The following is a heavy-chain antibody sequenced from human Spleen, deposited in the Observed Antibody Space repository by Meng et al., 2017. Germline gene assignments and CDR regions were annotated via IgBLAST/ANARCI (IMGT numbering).Heavy chain of an antibody. D-gene: IGHD4-11*01. CDR2: INPSGGST. Sequence: QVQLVQSGAEVKKPGSSVKVSCKASGGTFSSYTISWVRQAPGQGLEWMGIINPSGGSTTYAQKFQGRVTMTRDTSTSTVYMELSSLRSEDTAVYYCARVTRSFDCWGQGTLVTVSS. V-gene: IGHV1-46*01. CDR3: ARVTRSFDC. CDR1: GGTFSSYT. J-gene: IGHJ4*02.